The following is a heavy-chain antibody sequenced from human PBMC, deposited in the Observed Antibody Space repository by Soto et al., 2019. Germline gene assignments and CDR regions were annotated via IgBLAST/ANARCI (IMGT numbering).Heavy chain of an antibody. CDR2: IYGGNAYT. CDR3: ARDSAVRPGTDFDY. D-gene: IGHD6-13*01. V-gene: IGHV1-3*01. CDR1: GYIFSDYV. Sequence: QVQLVQSGAEVKQPGASVKVSCKTSGYIFSDYVIHWVRQAPGQRPEWMGYIYGGNAYTKYSEKFQGRVTITRDTSETTAYMELSSLTSEDTAVYYCARDSAVRPGTDFDYWGLGTLVTVFS. J-gene: IGHJ4*02.